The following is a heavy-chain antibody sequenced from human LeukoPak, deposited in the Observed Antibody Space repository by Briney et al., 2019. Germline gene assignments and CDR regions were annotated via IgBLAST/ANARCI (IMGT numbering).Heavy chain of an antibody. CDR2: IKQDGSEK. D-gene: IGHD1-26*01. CDR1: GFTFSSYW. V-gene: IGHV3-7*01. Sequence: GGSLRLSCAASGFTFSSYWMSWVRQAPGKGLEWMANIKQDGSEKYYVDSVKGRFTISRDNAKNSLYLQMNSLRAEDTAVYYCASMGGGIVTQEIDYWGQGTLVTVSS. J-gene: IGHJ4*02. CDR3: ASMGGGIVTQEIDY.